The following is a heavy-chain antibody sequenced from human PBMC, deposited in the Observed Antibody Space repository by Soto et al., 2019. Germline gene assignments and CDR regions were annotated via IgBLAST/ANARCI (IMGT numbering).Heavy chain of an antibody. CDR3: ARGGGYHSPFDH. V-gene: IGHV1-69*06. CDR2: IIPIFGTA. D-gene: IGHD5-12*01. J-gene: IGHJ4*02. CDR1: QGTFSRSA. Sequence: SVQVSCVASQGTFSRSAITSVRQAPGQGLEWMGGIIPIFGTANYAQKFQGRVTITADKSTSTAYMELSSLRSEDTAVYYCARGGGYHSPFDHWGQGTLVTVS.